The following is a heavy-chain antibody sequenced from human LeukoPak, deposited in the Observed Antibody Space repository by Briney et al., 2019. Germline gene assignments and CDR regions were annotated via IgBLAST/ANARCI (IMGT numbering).Heavy chain of an antibody. D-gene: IGHD7-27*01. V-gene: IGHV1-2*02. CDR1: GYTFTKYG. Sequence: ASVKFSCKASGYTFTKYGITWVRQAPGQGLEWMGWINPNNGATNCAQKFQGRVIVTRDTSISTTYMELSSLRSDDTAVYYCAREGRGTGDLGAFDIWGQGTMVTVSS. J-gene: IGHJ3*02. CDR2: INPNNGAT. CDR3: AREGRGTGDLGAFDI.